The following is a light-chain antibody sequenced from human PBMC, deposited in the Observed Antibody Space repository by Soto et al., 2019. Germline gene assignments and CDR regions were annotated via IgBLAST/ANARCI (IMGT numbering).Light chain of an antibody. CDR3: QQYNNYQYT. V-gene: IGKV1-5*03. CDR2: KAS. Sequence: DIQMTQSPSTLSASVGDRVTITCRASQSISSWLAWYQQKPGKAPKLLIYKASSLESGVPSRFSGSGSGTEFTLTISSLQHDDFATYYCQQYNNYQYTFGQGTKLEIK. J-gene: IGKJ2*01. CDR1: QSISSW.